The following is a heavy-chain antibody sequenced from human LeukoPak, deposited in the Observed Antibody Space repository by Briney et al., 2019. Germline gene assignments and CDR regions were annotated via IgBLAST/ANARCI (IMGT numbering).Heavy chain of an antibody. J-gene: IGHJ4*02. CDR3: AKRLHYDFPPPVVYYFDY. Sequence: GGSLRLSCAASGFTFSSYAMSWVRQAPGKGLEWVSAISGSGGSTYYADSVKGRFTISRDNSKNTLYLQMNSLRAEDTAVYYCAKRLHYDFPPPVVYYFDYWGQGTLVTVSS. V-gene: IGHV3-23*01. CDR2: ISGSGGST. CDR1: GFTFSSYA. D-gene: IGHD3-3*01.